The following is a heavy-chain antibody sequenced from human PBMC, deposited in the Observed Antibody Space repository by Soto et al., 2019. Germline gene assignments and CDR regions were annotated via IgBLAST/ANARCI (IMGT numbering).Heavy chain of an antibody. CDR3: ARAWTAEAGWANWFDR. J-gene: IGHJ5*02. Sequence: QVQLQESGPGLVEPSQTLSLTCTVSGGSISGEGYYWSWIRQYSGRGLEWIGYIHYSGSTYYNPSRKSRVTISVDTSKPQFFLKLNSMTAADTAVYYCARAWTAEAGWANWFDRWGQGTLVIVSS. V-gene: IGHV4-31*03. D-gene: IGHD6-13*01. CDR2: IHYSGST. CDR1: GGSISGEGYY.